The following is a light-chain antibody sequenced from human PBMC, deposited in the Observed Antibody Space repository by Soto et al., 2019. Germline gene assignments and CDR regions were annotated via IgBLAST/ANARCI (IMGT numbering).Light chain of an antibody. V-gene: IGKV3-11*01. J-gene: IGKJ1*01. CDR3: QQRSNWPWT. Sequence: EIVLTQSPATLSLSPGERATLSCRASQSVSSYLAWYQQKPGQAPRLLIYDASNRATGIPARFSGSGSGPDLTLTISSLEPEDFEVYYCQQRSNWPWTFGQGTKVEIK. CDR2: DAS. CDR1: QSVSSY.